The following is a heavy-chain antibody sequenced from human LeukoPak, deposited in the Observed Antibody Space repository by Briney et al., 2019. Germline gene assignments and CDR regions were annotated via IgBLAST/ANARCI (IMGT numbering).Heavy chain of an antibody. CDR1: GFTFRSHA. CDR3: ARDRYCSGGSCLTANWFDP. Sequence: GGSLRLSCVGSGFTFRSHAMSWVRQAPEKGLEFVSGIYENGGTTYYADSVKGRFSISRDNSKNTLYLQMNSLRAEDTAVYYCARDRYCSGGSCLTANWFDPWGQGTLVTVSS. V-gene: IGHV3-23*01. J-gene: IGHJ5*02. CDR2: IYENGGTT. D-gene: IGHD2-15*01.